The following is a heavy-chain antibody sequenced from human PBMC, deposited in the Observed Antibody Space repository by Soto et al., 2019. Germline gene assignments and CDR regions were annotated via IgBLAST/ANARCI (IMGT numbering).Heavy chain of an antibody. CDR3: ARDAGIAAAGAGTYDY. J-gene: IGHJ4*02. CDR1: GGTFSSYT. V-gene: IGHV1-69*08. D-gene: IGHD6-13*01. Sequence: QVQLVQSGAEVKKPGSSVKVSCKASGGTFSSYTISWVRQAPGQGLEWMGRIIPILGIANYAPKFQGRVTITADKSTSTAYMELSSLRSEDTAVYYCARDAGIAAAGAGTYDYWGQGTLVTVSS. CDR2: IIPILGIA.